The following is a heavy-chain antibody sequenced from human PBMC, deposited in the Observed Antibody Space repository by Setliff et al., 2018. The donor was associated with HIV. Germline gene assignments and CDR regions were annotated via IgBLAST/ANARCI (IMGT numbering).Heavy chain of an antibody. J-gene: IGHJ4*02. CDR1: GASISTYY. CDR2: THISGIT. Sequence: SETLSLTCTVSGASISTYYWSWIRQPPGKGLEWIGYTHISGITNYNPSLKSRLTISVDTSKTQFSLKLNSVTAADAAVYYCARVRGGTSRGFLDFWGQGTLVTVSS. CDR3: ARVRGGTSRGFLDF. V-gene: IGHV4-4*08. D-gene: IGHD3-10*01.